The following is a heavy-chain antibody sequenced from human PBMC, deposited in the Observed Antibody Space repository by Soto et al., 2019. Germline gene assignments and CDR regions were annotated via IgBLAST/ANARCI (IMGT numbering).Heavy chain of an antibody. D-gene: IGHD1-26*01. CDR1: GSTFSSYD. Sequence: ASVKLSCKASGSTFSSYDIIWVRQAPGQGLEWMGWMNPSIGTTGYAQKFQGRVTMTANTSTSTAYMELSSLRSEDTAVYYCARGGELLLRYAFDIWGQGTMVTVSS. CDR2: MNPSIGTT. V-gene: IGHV1-8*02. CDR3: ARGGELLLRYAFDI. J-gene: IGHJ3*02.